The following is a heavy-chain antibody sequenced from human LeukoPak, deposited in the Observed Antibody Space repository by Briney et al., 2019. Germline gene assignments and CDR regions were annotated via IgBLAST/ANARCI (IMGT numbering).Heavy chain of an antibody. Sequence: ASVKVSCKASGYTFTSYDINWVRQATGQGLEWMGWVNPNSGNTGYAQKFQGRVTMTRNTSISTAYMELSSLRSEDTAVYYCARLVRVNTRVGNTAALGYWGQGTLVTVSS. CDR3: ARLVRVNTRVGNTAALGY. CDR1: GYTFTSYD. V-gene: IGHV1-8*01. D-gene: IGHD3-10*01. J-gene: IGHJ4*02. CDR2: VNPNSGNT.